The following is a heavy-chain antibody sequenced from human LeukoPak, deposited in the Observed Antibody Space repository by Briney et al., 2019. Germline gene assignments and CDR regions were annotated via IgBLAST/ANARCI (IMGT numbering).Heavy chain of an antibody. V-gene: IGHV2-5*01. J-gene: IGHJ4*02. Sequence: SGPTLVNPTETLTLTCTFSGFSLNSGGVGVGWIRQPPGKALEWLALVYGNDDKHYSPSLKSRLTISKDSSKNQVVLTMTNMDPADTATYYCALRSFSMVRGFFDYWGQGTLVTVSS. D-gene: IGHD3-10*01. CDR3: ALRSFSMVRGFFDY. CDR1: GFSLNSGGVG. CDR2: VYGNDDK.